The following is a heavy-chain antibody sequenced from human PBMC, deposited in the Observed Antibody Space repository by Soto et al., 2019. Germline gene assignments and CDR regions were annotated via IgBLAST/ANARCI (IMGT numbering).Heavy chain of an antibody. Sequence: QVQLQESGPGLVKPSQTLSLTCTVSGGSITSSGYYWSWIRQHPGEGLEWIGFTSTSGSTSYNPSLKSRVTISVATSSNLVSRNLKSVAAADTAVYYCARGGGSTKVDYWGQGTLVTVSP. CDR3: ARGGGSTKVDY. CDR1: GGSITSSGYY. V-gene: IGHV4-31*03. CDR2: TSTSGST. J-gene: IGHJ4*02. D-gene: IGHD2-2*01.